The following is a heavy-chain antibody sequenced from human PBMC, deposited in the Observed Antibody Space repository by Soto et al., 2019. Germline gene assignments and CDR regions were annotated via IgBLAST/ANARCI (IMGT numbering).Heavy chain of an antibody. CDR2: ISYDGSNK. Sequence: GGSLRLSCAASGFTFSSYAMHWVRQAPGKGLEWVAVISYDGSNKYYADSVKGRFTISRDNSKNTLYLQMNSLRAEDTAVYYCARCGVIRGILNYYYYGMDVWGQGTPVTV. J-gene: IGHJ6*02. D-gene: IGHD3-9*01. CDR1: GFTFSSYA. V-gene: IGHV3-30-3*01. CDR3: ARCGVIRGILNYYYYGMDV.